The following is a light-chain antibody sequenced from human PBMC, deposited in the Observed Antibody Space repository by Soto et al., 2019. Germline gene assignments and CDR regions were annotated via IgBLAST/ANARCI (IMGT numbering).Light chain of an antibody. J-gene: IGKJ5*01. CDR1: QDIDNY. V-gene: IGKV1-33*01. CDR3: QQYDTRPTMT. Sequence: IQLTQSPSSLSASVGESVTITCRASQDIDNYLNWYQHRPGEAPKLLIYAASYLETGVPARFSGSGSGTDFSFTTTSLQPEDSATYYCQQYDTRPTMTFGQGTRLEI. CDR2: AAS.